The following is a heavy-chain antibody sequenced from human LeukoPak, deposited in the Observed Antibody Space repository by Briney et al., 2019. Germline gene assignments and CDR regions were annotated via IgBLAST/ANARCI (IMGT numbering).Heavy chain of an antibody. D-gene: IGHD3-16*01. CDR3: AKDDLGYGGNYFDY. CDR2: IWYDGSNK. CDR1: GFTFSSYG. V-gene: IGHV3-30*02. Sequence: PGGSLRLSCAASGFTFSSYGMHWVRQAPGKGLEWVAFIWYDGSNKYYADSVKGRFTISRDNSKNTLYLQMNSLRAEDTAVYYCAKDDLGYGGNYFDYWGQGTLVTVSS. J-gene: IGHJ4*02.